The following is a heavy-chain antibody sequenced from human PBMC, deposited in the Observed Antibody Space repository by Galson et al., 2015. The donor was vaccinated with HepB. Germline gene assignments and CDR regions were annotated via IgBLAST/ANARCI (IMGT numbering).Heavy chain of an antibody. Sequence: SLRLSCAASGFTFSSYGMHWVRQAPGKGLEWVAVISYDGSNKYYADSVKGRFTISRDNSKNTLYLQMNSLRAEDTAVYYCAKLVGGYYQEGAFDIWGQGTMVTVSS. V-gene: IGHV3-30*18. CDR2: ISYDGSNK. CDR3: AKLVGGYYQEGAFDI. D-gene: IGHD3-22*01. CDR1: GFTFSSYG. J-gene: IGHJ3*02.